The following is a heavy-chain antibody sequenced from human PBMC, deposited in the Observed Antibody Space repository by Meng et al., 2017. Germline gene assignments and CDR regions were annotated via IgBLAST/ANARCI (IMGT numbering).Heavy chain of an antibody. Sequence: QVRLQESGPGLVKPSETLSLTCTVSGGSISSYYWSWIRQPPGKGLEWIGYIYYSGSTNYNPSLKSRVTISVDTSENQFSLKLSSVTAADTAVYYCARGYDFWSGQYYFDYWGQGTLVTVSS. J-gene: IGHJ4*02. CDR1: GGSISSYY. CDR2: IYYSGST. D-gene: IGHD3-3*01. V-gene: IGHV4-59*01. CDR3: ARGYDFWSGQYYFDY.